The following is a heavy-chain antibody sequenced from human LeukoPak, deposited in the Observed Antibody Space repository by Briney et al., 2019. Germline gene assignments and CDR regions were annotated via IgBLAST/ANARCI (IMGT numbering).Heavy chain of an antibody. V-gene: IGHV3-21*01. J-gene: IGHJ4*02. CDR2: ISSSSSYI. CDR3: AREDDLAYYFDY. CDR1: GFTFSSYS. D-gene: IGHD3-3*01. Sequence: GGSLRLPCAASGFTFSSYSMNWVRQAPGKGLEWVSSISSSSSYIYYADSVKGRFTISRDNAKNSLYLQMNSLRAEDTAVYYCAREDDLAYYFDYWGQGTLVTVSS.